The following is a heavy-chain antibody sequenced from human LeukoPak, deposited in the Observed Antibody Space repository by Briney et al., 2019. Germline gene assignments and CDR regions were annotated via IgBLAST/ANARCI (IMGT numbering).Heavy chain of an antibody. V-gene: IGHV3-23*01. J-gene: IGHJ4*02. CDR3: AKGILRYFDWLLPFDY. CDR1: GFTFSSYA. D-gene: IGHD3-9*01. Sequence: GGSLRLSCAASGFTFSSYAMSWVRQAPGKGLEWVSAISGSGGSTYYADSVKGRFTISRDNSKNTLYLQMNSLRAEDTAVYYCAKGILRYFDWLLPFDYWGQGTLVTVSS. CDR2: ISGSGGST.